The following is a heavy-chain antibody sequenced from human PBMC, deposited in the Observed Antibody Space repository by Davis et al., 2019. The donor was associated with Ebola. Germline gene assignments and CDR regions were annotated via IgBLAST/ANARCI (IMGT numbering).Heavy chain of an antibody. CDR2: IKQDGSEK. CDR1: GFTFSSYW. J-gene: IGHJ6*04. D-gene: IGHD4-17*01. Sequence: GGSLRLSCAASGFTFSSYWMSWVRQAPGKGLEWVANIKQDGSEKYYVDSVKGRFTISRDNAKNSLYLQMNSLRAEDTAVYYCAKAPTVTTWGNYYGMDVWGKGTTVTVSS. V-gene: IGHV3-7*01. CDR3: AKAPTVTTWGNYYGMDV.